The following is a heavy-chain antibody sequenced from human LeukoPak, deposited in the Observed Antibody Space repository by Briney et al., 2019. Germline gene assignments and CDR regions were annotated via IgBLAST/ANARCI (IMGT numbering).Heavy chain of an antibody. D-gene: IGHD2-15*01. CDR1: GFTVNSNY. J-gene: IGHJ4*02. CDR2: MNEDGRRT. Sequence: GGSLRLSCAASGFTVNSNYMNWVRQVPGEGLVWVARMNEDGRRTDVAGSVRGRFTISRDIAKNTLFLQMNSLRVEDTAVYHCVRDFGGEDDFWGQGTLVAVSS. V-gene: IGHV3-74*01. CDR3: VRDFGGEDDF.